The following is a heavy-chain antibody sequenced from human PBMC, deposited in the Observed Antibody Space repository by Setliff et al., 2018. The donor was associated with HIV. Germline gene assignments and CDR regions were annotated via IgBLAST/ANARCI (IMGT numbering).Heavy chain of an antibody. V-gene: IGHV4-61*02. Sequence: SETLSLTCTVSGGSITSGSYYWSWIRQPAGKGLEWIGRIYTSGTTTYNPSLKSRVTISVDTSKNQFSLKLSSVTAADTAVYYCATYADRESNRFDPWGQGILVTVSS. CDR3: ATYADRESNRFDP. CDR2: IYTSGTT. D-gene: IGHD3-10*01. J-gene: IGHJ5*02. CDR1: GGSITSGSYY.